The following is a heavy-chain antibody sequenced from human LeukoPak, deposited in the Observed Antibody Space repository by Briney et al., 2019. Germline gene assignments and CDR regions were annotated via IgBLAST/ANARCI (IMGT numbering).Heavy chain of an antibody. CDR2: IHHSGIT. J-gene: IGHJ4*02. Sequence: PSETLSLTCAVYGGSFSDYFWTWIRQPPGKGLEWIGEIHHSGITNYDPSLKSRVTISLDTSKNQFSLKLNSITAADTGVYYCARGCLRYQPLPFDYWGQGTLVTVSS. CDR1: GGSFSDYF. CDR3: ARGCLRYQPLPFDY. V-gene: IGHV4-34*01. D-gene: IGHD5-12*01.